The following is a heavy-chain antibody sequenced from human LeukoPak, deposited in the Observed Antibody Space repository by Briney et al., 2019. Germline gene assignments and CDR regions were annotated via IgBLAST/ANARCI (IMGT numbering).Heavy chain of an antibody. CDR1: GFTFSSYA. CDR2: ISGSGGST. Sequence: PGGSLRLSCAAPGFTFSSYAMSWVRQAPGKGLECVSAISGSGGSTYYADSVKGRFTISRDNSKNTLYLQMNSLRAEDTAVYYCAKGSGGNYYYYMDVWGKGTTVTVSS. CDR3: AKGSGGNYYYYMDV. D-gene: IGHD2-15*01. V-gene: IGHV3-23*01. J-gene: IGHJ6*03.